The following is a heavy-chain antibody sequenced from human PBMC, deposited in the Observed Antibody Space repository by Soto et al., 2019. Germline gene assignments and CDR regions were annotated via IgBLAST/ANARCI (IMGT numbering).Heavy chain of an antibody. D-gene: IGHD2-21*01. CDR1: GGSISSSNW. J-gene: IGHJ4*02. V-gene: IGHV4-4*02. Sequence: QVQLQESGPGLVKPSGTLSLTCAVSGGSISSSNWWSWVRQPPGKGLEWIGEIYHSGSTNYNPSLKSRVIISVDKPENHFSLKLSSVTAADTAVYYCASRAPLLGALDYWGQGTLVTVSS. CDR2: IYHSGST. CDR3: ASRAPLLGALDY.